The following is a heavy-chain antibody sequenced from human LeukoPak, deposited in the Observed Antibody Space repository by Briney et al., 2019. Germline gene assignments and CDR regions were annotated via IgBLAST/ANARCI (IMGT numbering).Heavy chain of an antibody. CDR3: ARDRIKGYSGYDWSYYYMDV. J-gene: IGHJ6*03. Sequence: SETLSLTCTVSGGSISSSSYYWSWIRQPAGKGLEWIGRIYTSGSTNYNPSLKSRVTISVDTSKNQFSLKLSSVTAADTAVYYCARDRIKGYSGYDWSYYYMDVWGKGTTVTISS. V-gene: IGHV4-61*02. CDR2: IYTSGST. D-gene: IGHD5-12*01. CDR1: GGSISSSSYY.